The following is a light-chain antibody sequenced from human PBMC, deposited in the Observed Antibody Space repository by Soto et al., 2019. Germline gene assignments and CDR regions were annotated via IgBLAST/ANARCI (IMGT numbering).Light chain of an antibody. V-gene: IGKV1-5*01. J-gene: IGKJ1*01. CDR1: QSISSR. CDR3: QHYNSYSEA. Sequence: GDRAKIHRRASQSISSRVAWFQQTPEREPRVLSYDASSLESGVPSRFRVRGSGTEFTLTISSLQPDDFATYYCQHYNSYSEAFGQGT. CDR2: DAS.